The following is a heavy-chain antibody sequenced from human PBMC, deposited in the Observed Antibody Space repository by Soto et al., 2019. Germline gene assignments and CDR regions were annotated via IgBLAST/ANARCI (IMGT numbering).Heavy chain of an antibody. CDR2: IYWDDDK. CDR3: AHCSTGFSSYPDY. Sequence: QITLKASGPTLVKLTQTLTLICTFSGFSLYTRGGGVGWIRQPPGKALEWLAPIYWDDDKRYSSSLKNRLTITKDTSKSQVVLTMTTMDPVDTATYYCAHCSTGFSSYPDYWGQGTLVTVSS. D-gene: IGHD6-19*01. J-gene: IGHJ4*02. V-gene: IGHV2-5*02. CDR1: GFSLYTRGGG.